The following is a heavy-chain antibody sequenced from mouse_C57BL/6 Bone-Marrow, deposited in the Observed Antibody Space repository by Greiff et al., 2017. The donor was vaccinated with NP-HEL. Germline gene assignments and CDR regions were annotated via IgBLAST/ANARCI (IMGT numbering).Heavy chain of an antibody. CDR3: ARDHYGSSCLWYFDV. CDR1: GFTFSSYA. V-gene: IGHV5-4*01. CDR2: ISDGGSYT. D-gene: IGHD1-1*01. Sequence: EVMLVESGGGLVKPGGSLKLSCAASGFTFSSYAMSWVRQTPEKRLEWVATISDGGSYTYYPDNVKGRFTISRDNAKNNLYLHMSHLKSEDTAMYYCARDHYGSSCLWYFDVWGTGTTVTVSS. J-gene: IGHJ1*03.